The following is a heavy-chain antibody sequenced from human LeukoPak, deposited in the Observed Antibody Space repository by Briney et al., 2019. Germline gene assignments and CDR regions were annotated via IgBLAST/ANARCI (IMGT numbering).Heavy chain of an antibody. V-gene: IGHV1-18*01. D-gene: IGHD3-10*01. CDR3: ARELEVRGVILFAY. J-gene: IGHJ4*02. CDR2: ISAYNGNT. CDR1: GYTFITYG. Sequence: ASVKVSCKASGYTFITYGLSWVRLAPGQGLEWMGWISAYNGNTNYAQKLQGRVTMTRDTSTSTAYMELRSLTSDDTAVYYCARELEVRGVILFAYWGQGTLVTVSS.